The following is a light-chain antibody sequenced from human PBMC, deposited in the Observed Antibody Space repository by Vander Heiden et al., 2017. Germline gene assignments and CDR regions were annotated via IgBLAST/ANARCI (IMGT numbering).Light chain of an antibody. CDR2: NND. J-gene: IGLJ2*01. CDR1: ASNIGSNP. Sequence: QSVLAQPPSASGTPGQRVTISCSGSASNIGSNPVSWYQRLPGMTPKLLIYNNDQRPSGVPDRASGSKSGTSASLTTSGLQAEDEADYYCASWDAGRNGLVFGAGTKLTVL. CDR3: ASWDAGRNGLV. V-gene: IGLV1-44*01.